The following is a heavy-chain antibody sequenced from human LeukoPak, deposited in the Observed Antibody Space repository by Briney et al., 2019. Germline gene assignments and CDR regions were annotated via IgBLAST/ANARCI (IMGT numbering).Heavy chain of an antibody. CDR1: GFTFSSYA. CDR2: ISGSGGST. D-gene: IGHD5-18*01. CDR3: AKDPGWSYGYGY. V-gene: IGHV3-23*01. J-gene: IGHJ4*02. Sequence: GGSLRLSCAASGFTFSSYAMSWIRQAPGKGLEWVSAISGSGGSTYYADSVKGRFTISRDNSKNTLYLQMNSLRAEDTAVYYCAKDPGWSYGYGYWGQGTLVTVSS.